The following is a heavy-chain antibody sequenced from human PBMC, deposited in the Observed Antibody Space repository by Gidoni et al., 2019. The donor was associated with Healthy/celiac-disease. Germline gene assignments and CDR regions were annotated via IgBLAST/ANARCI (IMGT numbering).Heavy chain of an antibody. CDR3: ARQSVLLWFGERDV. CDR1: GGSFRGYY. D-gene: IGHD3-10*01. V-gene: IGHV4-34*01. J-gene: IGHJ6*02. Sequence: QVQLQQWGAGLLKPSETLSLTCAVYGGSFRGYYWSWSRQPPGKGLEWIGEINHSGSTNYNPSLKSRVTISVDTSKNQFSLKLSSVTAADTAVYYCARQSVLLWFGERDVWGQGTTVTVSS. CDR2: INHSGST.